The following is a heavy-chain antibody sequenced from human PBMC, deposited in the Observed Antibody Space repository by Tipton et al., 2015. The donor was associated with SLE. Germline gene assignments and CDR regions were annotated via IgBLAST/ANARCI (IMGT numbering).Heavy chain of an antibody. CDR2: NVGGGGPST. D-gene: IGHD2-15*01. CDR3: AKASLGSCSGVRCYFFDY. V-gene: IGHV3-23*01. CDR1: GFSFSSYA. J-gene: IGHJ4*02. Sequence: GSLSLSCAASGFSFSSYAMSWVRQTPGKGLEWVAANVGGGGPSTYHAESVRGRFTISTDNSKNTVFLQMNSLRAEDTAVYYCAKASLGSCSGVRCYFFDYWGQGTLVTVSS.